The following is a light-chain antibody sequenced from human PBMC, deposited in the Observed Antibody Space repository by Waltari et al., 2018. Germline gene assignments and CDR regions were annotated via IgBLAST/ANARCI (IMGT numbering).Light chain of an antibody. V-gene: IGLV3-25*03. CDR2: KDS. CDR1: TLQKQY. Sequence: SYELTQPPSVSVSPGQTARIPCSGDTLQKQYSYWYQQKPGQAPVLVIYKDSERPSGIPEGFSGSSSGTTATLTISGVQAEDEADYYCQTADSSGPYWVFGGGTKLTVL. CDR3: QTADSSGPYWV. J-gene: IGLJ3*02.